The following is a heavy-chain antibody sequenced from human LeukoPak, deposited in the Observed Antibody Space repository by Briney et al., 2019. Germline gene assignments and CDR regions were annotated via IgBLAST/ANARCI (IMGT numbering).Heavy chain of an antibody. V-gene: IGHV4-61*01. CDR2: IYRSGST. Sequence: SETLSLTCSVSGGSVSSGSYYWSWIRQPPGKGLEWIAYIYRSGSTSYNPSLQSRVTISLDISQNQVSLRLSSVTAADTAVYYCASGRGFSGSLFDYWGQGILVTVSS. CDR1: GGSVSSGSYY. D-gene: IGHD6-13*01. CDR3: ASGRGFSGSLFDY. J-gene: IGHJ4*02.